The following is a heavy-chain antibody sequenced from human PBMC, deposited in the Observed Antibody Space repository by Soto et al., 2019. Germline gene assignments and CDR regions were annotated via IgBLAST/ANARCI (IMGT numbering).Heavy chain of an antibody. CDR3: TSDASRDSSARCWFDP. CDR1: GYTFTSYD. J-gene: IGHJ5*02. Sequence: ASVKVSCKASGYTFTSYDINWVRQATGQGLEWMGWMNPNSGNTGYAQNFQVRVTITSNSSISRAYMELNSLRAEDTAVYYCTSDASRDSSARCWFDPWGPGTLVTVSS. CDR2: MNPNSGNT. V-gene: IGHV1-8*01. D-gene: IGHD6-13*01.